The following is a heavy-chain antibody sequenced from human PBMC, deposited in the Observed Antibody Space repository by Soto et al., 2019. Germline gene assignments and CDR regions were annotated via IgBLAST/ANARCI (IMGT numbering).Heavy chain of an antibody. Sequence: EVQLLESGGGWVQPGGSLRLSCAASGFTFSSYAMSWVRQAPGKGLEWVSAISGSGGSKYYADSVKGRFTISRDNSKNTLYLQMNSLRAEDTAVYYCAKDAIRYDTAGDAFDIWGQGTMVTVSS. D-gene: IGHD3-9*01. CDR3: AKDAIRYDTAGDAFDI. CDR2: ISGSGGSK. V-gene: IGHV3-23*01. J-gene: IGHJ3*02. CDR1: GFTFSSYA.